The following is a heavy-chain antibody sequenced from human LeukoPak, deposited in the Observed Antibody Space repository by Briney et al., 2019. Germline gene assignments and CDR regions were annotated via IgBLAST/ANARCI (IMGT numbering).Heavy chain of an antibody. J-gene: IGHJ3*02. D-gene: IGHD3-22*01. CDR1: GGSISNSSYY. Sequence: MTSETLSLTCTVSGGSISNSSYYWGWIRQPPGKGLEWIGSIYYTGSTNYNPSLKSRVTISVDTSKNQFSLRLSSVTAADTAVYYCARRLLHYYNSSGYLVRSAFDIWGQGTMVIVSS. V-gene: IGHV4-39*01. CDR2: IYYTGST. CDR3: ARRLLHYYNSSGYLVRSAFDI.